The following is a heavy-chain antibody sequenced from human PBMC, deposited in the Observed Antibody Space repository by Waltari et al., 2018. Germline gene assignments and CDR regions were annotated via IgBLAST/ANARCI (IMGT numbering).Heavy chain of an antibody. CDR3: ARGVRGVPFDY. CDR2: IYYSGST. D-gene: IGHD3-10*01. Sequence: QVQLQESGPGLVKPSQTLSLTCTVSGGSISSGGYYWSWIRQHPGKGLEWIGYIYYSGSTYYNPALKSRVTVSVDTSKNQFSLKLSSVTAADTAVYYCARGVRGVPFDYWGQGTLVTVSS. J-gene: IGHJ4*02. V-gene: IGHV4-31*03. CDR1: GGSISSGGYY.